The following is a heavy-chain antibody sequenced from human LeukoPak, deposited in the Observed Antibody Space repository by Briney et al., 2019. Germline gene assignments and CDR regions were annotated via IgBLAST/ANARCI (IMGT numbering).Heavy chain of an antibody. D-gene: IGHD3-22*01. CDR1: GFSFSAYG. V-gene: IGHV3-23*01. Sequence: GGSLRLSCVASGFSFSAYGLHWVRQAPGKGLEWVSAISGSGGSTYYADSVKGRFTISRDNSKNTLYLQMNSLRAEDTAVYYCAKGQGYYYDSSGYYDYWGQGTLVTVSS. J-gene: IGHJ4*02. CDR3: AKGQGYYYDSSGYYDY. CDR2: ISGSGGST.